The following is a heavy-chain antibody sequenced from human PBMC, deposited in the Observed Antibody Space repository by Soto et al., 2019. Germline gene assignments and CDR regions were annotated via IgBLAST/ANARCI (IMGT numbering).Heavy chain of an antibody. CDR1: GFGFSDYY. Sequence: QVQLVESGGGLVKPGGSLRLSCAAYGFGFSDYYMTWLRQARGKGLQWVSYISSSDTTRYYADSVKGRFTISRDNADNSLSLQMSSLRAEYTAVYYCARLRGDSSGSYYFAYWGQGTLVTVSS. J-gene: IGHJ4*02. V-gene: IGHV3-11*01. CDR2: ISSSDTTR. CDR3: ARLRGDSSGSYYFAY. D-gene: IGHD3-22*01.